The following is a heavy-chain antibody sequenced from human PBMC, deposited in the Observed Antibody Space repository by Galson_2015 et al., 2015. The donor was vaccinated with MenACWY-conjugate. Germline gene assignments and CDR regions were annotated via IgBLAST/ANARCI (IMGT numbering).Heavy chain of an antibody. V-gene: IGHV6-1*01. CDR3: AREGSSRYHSDYFCCAS. CDR1: GDSVSNNSAA. CDR2: TYYRSQRHY. J-gene: IGHJ5*02. Sequence: CAISGDSVSNNSAAWNWIRQSPSRGFEWLGRTYYRSQRHYDYAVSVKGRMTINPATSKNEISLQLHSVTPEDTAVYYCAREGSSRYHSDYFCCASWGQGTLVTVSS. D-gene: IGHD3-22*01.